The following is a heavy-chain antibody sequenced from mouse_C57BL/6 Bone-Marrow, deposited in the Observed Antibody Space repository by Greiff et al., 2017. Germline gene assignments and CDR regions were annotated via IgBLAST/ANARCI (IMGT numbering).Heavy chain of an antibody. CDR2: IYPGDGDT. CDR3: AQREFYYYGSSPYYFDY. D-gene: IGHD1-1*01. J-gene: IGHJ2*01. Sequence: VQLQLSGPELVKPGASVKISCKASGYAFSSSWMNWVKQRPGTGLELIGRIYPGDGDTNYNGKFKGKATLTADKSSSTAYMQLSSLTSEDSAVYFCAQREFYYYGSSPYYFDYGGQGTTLTVSS. CDR1: GYAFSSSW. V-gene: IGHV1-82*01.